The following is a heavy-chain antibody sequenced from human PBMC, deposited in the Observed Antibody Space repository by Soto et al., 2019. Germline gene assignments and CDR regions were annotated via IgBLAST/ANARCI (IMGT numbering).Heavy chain of an antibody. D-gene: IGHD2-21*01. CDR1: GGSFSGYY. V-gene: IGHV4-34*01. CDR3: ARVILIRSVHSGGYSHFDY. J-gene: IGHJ4*02. CDR2: INQSGST. Sequence: SETLSLTCAVYGGSFSGYYWSWIRQPPGKGLEWIGEINQSGSTNYNPSLKSRVTISVDTSKNQFSLKLSSVTAADTAVYYCARVILIRSVHSGGYSHFDYWGQGTLVTVSS.